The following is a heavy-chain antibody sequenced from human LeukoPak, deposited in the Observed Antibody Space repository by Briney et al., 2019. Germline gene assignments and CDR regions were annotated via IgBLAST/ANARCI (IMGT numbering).Heavy chain of an antibody. CDR1: GGSFSGYY. V-gene: IGHV4-34*01. J-gene: IGHJ4*02. Sequence: SETLSLTCAVYGGSFSGYYWSWIRQPPGKGLEWIGEIDHSGSTNYNPSLKSRATISLDKSKNQVFLKVNSVTAADTAMYYCARGRRDGYYFDYWGQGTLVTVSS. D-gene: IGHD5-24*01. CDR3: ARGRRDGYYFDY. CDR2: IDHSGST.